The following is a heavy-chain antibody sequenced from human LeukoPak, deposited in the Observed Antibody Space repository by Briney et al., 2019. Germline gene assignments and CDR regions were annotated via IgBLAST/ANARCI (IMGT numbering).Heavy chain of an antibody. V-gene: IGHV3-23*01. D-gene: IGHD6-6*01. CDR3: AKKEVIAARPAMIGAFDI. Sequence: GGSLRLSCAASGFTFSSYAMSWVRQAPGKGLEWVSAISGSGGSTYYADSVKGRFTISRDNSKNTLYLQMNSRRAEDTAVYYCAKKEVIAARPAMIGAFDIWGQGTMVTVSS. CDR1: GFTFSSYA. J-gene: IGHJ3*02. CDR2: ISGSGGST.